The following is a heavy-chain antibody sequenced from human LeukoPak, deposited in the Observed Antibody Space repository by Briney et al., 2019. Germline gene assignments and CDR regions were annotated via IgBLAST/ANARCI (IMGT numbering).Heavy chain of an antibody. Sequence: PGGSLRLSCTASGFTFSSYSLNWVRQAPGKGLEWVSVIDASGTNIESADSVKGRFTISRDNSKKTLYLQMNRLRVEDTAVYYCSKAKVSVTYLDWFPWDWGQGTLVTVSS. CDR2: IDASGTNI. CDR1: GFTFSSYS. V-gene: IGHV3-23*05. D-gene: IGHD3-9*01. CDR3: SKAKVSVTYLDWFPWD. J-gene: IGHJ4*02.